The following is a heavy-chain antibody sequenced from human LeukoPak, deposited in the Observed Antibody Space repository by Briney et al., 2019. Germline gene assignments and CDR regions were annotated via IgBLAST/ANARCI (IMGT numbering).Heavy chain of an antibody. CDR1: RFTFGEYA. CDR2: IRSEAYGGTT. J-gene: IGHJ4*02. Sequence: PGGSLRLSCTISRFTFGEYAMSWFRQAPGKGLDLVGFIRSEAYGGTTEYAASVKGRFTISRDDSESLAYLQMTSLKIEDTAVYYCTKGWGDYWGRGTLVTVSS. CDR3: TKGWGDY. V-gene: IGHV3-49*03. D-gene: IGHD6-19*01.